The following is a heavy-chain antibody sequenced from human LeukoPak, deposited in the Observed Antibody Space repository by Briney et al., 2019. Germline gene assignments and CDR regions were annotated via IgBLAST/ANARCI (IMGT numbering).Heavy chain of an antibody. J-gene: IGHJ4*02. V-gene: IGHV4-39*01. CDR3: ARHVCGGDCYTFDY. Sequence: SETLSLTCTVSGGSISSNSHYWAWTRQPPGKGLEWIGGMFYSGTTYYQSSLKSRVTISVDTSKNQFSLKLSSVTAADTAVYYCARHVCGGDCYTFDYWGQGILVTVSS. D-gene: IGHD2-21*02. CDR2: MFYSGTT. CDR1: GGSISSNSHY.